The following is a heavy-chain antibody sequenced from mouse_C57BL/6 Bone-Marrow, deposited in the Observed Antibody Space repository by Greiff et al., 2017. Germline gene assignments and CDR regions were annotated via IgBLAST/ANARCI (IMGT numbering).Heavy chain of an antibody. Sequence: QVQLQQSGAELAKPGASVKLSCKASGYTFTSYWMHWVKQRPGPGLEWIGYINPSSGYTKYNQKFKDRATLTADKSSSTDYMQLSSLTYEDSPVYYCAAYYGNFLWYAMDYWGQGTSVTVSS. V-gene: IGHV1-7*01. CDR2: INPSSGYT. CDR3: AAYYGNFLWYAMDY. CDR1: GYTFTSYW. J-gene: IGHJ4*01. D-gene: IGHD2-10*01.